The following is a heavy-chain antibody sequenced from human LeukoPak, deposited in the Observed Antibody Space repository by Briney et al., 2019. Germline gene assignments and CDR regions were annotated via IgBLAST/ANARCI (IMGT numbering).Heavy chain of an antibody. CDR1: GFTFSSYS. D-gene: IGHD3-9*01. V-gene: IGHV3-21*01. CDR3: ARGLANYDILTGYYPCDY. J-gene: IGHJ4*02. Sequence: PGGSLRLYCAASGFTFSSYSMNWVRQAPGKGLEWGSSISRSRSHRYYADSVRGRFTSSRDNAKNSLYVQMNSLRAEDTAVYYCARGLANYDILTGYYPCDYWGQGTLITVSS. CDR2: ISRSRSHR.